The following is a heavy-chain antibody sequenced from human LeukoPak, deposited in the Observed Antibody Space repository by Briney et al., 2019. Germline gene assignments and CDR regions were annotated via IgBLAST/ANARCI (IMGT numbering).Heavy chain of an antibody. J-gene: IGHJ6*03. CDR3: ARLTVTGGLYYYYMDV. D-gene: IGHD4-17*01. V-gene: IGHV4-34*01. CDR1: GGSFSGCY. Sequence: SETLSLTCAVYGGSFSGCYWSWIRQPPGKGLEWIGEINHSGSTNYNPSLKSRVTISVDTSKNQFSLKLSSVTAADTAVYYCARLTVTGGLYYYYMDVWGKGTTVTVSS. CDR2: INHSGST.